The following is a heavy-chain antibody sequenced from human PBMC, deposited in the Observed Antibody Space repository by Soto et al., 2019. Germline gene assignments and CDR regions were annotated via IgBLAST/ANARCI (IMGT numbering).Heavy chain of an antibody. D-gene: IGHD6-6*01. J-gene: IGHJ6*03. Sequence: GGSLRLSCAASGFTFSSYAMSWVRQAPGKGLEWVSAISGSGGSTYYADSVKGRFTISRDNSKNTLYLQMNSLRAEDTAVYYCAKVPGGIAARKTDYSYYYMDVWGKGTTVTVSS. CDR2: ISGSGGST. CDR3: AKVPGGIAARKTDYSYYYMDV. CDR1: GFTFSSYA. V-gene: IGHV3-23*01.